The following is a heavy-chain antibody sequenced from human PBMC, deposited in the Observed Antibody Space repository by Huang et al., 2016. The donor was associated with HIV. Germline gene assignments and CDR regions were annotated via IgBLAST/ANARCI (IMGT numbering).Heavy chain of an antibody. CDR2: VKDSGAT. Sequence: QMQLQQRGAGLLKPSETLSLTCGVSGGSVTGNYLTWIRQAPGKGREWIGEVKDSGATNYHPSLNGRVTISRDKSNRELSLNLRSVTAADTAVYYCARQWTILEWLLGLDVWGQGTTVIVSS. D-gene: IGHD3-3*01. CDR1: GGSVTGNY. CDR3: ARQWTILEWLLGLDV. J-gene: IGHJ6*02. V-gene: IGHV4-34*02.